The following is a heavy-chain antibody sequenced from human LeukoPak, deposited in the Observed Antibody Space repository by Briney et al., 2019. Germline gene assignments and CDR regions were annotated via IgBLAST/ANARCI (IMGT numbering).Heavy chain of an antibody. Sequence: GGSLRLSCAASGFIFSNYWMSWVRQAPGKGLEWVANINQGGREAYYVDSVEGRFTISRDNAKNSLYLQMNSLRAEDTAVYYCAKDRVSGSYADWGQGTLVTVSS. D-gene: IGHD1-26*01. CDR2: INQGGREA. V-gene: IGHV3-7*03. J-gene: IGHJ4*02. CDR1: GFIFSNYW. CDR3: AKDRVSGSYAD.